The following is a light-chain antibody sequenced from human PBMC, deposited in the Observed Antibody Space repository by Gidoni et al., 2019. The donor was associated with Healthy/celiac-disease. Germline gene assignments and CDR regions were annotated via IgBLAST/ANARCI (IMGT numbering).Light chain of an antibody. V-gene: IGKV2-30*02. CDR1: QRLVHSDGTNY. Sequence: DVVMTQSPLSLPVTLGQPASISCRSSQRLVHSDGTNYLNWFQQRQGQYPRRLMYKVSNRDAGVADRFSGRWSGADFILKISRVEAEDVGVYYCMQGTHWPRTFGQGTKVEIK. J-gene: IGKJ1*01. CDR3: MQGTHWPRT. CDR2: KVS.